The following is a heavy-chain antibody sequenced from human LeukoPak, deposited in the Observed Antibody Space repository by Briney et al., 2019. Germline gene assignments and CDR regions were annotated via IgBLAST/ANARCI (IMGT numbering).Heavy chain of an antibody. J-gene: IGHJ6*02. Sequence: SETLSLTCTVSGGSISSSSYYWGWIRQPPGKGLEWIGSIYYSGSTYYNPSLKSRVTISVDTSKNQFSLKLSSVTAADTAVYYCAVRVGRGYYYDMDVWGQGTTVTVSS. CDR3: AVRVGRGYYYDMDV. CDR1: GGSISSSSYY. D-gene: IGHD1-26*01. V-gene: IGHV4-39*07. CDR2: IYYSGST.